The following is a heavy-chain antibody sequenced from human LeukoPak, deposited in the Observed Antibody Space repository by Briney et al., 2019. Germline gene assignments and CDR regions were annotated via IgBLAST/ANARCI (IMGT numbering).Heavy chain of an antibody. V-gene: IGHV1-2*02. J-gene: IGHJ4*02. CDR1: GYTFTGYY. Sequence: GASVTVSCKASGYTFTGYYLHWVRQAPGQGLEWMGWIGPYSGATNYAQKFQGRVTMTRDTSISTAYMELTSLRSDDTAVYYCARSGDSSGYYRLYYFDYRGQRTLVTVSS. CDR3: ARSGDSSGYYRLYYFDY. CDR2: IGPYSGAT. D-gene: IGHD3-22*01.